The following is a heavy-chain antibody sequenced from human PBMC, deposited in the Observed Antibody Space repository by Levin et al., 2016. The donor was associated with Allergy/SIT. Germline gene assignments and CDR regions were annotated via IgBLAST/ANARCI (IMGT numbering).Heavy chain of an antibody. V-gene: IGHV3-30*18. J-gene: IGHJ4*02. CDR1: GFTFSNYG. CDR2: TSYDGSIK. Sequence: GGSLRLSCAASGFTFSNYGMHWVRQAPGKGLEWVAVTSYDGSIKYYADSVKGRFTISRDSSKNTLYLQMNSLRAEDTAVYYCVKDEGSGSSGGQNWGQGTLVSVSS. D-gene: IGHD3-22*01. CDR3: VKDEGSGSSGGQN.